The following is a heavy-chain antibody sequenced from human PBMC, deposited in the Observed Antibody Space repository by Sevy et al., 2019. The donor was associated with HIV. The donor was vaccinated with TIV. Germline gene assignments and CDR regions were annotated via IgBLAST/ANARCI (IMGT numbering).Heavy chain of an antibody. D-gene: IGHD4-17*01. CDR2: ISGSGGST. V-gene: IGHV3-23*01. CDR1: GFTFITYG. J-gene: IGHJ4*02. Sequence: GGSLRLSCAASGFTFITYGMSWVRQAPGKGLEWVSTISGSGGSTNYADSVKGRFTISRDNSKNTLYLQMNSLRAEDTAVHYCTRREGSYGDVIDYWGQGTMVTVSS. CDR3: TRREGSYGDVIDY.